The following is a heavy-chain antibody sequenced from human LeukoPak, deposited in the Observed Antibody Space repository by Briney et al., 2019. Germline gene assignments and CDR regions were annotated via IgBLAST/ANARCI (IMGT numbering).Heavy chain of an antibody. J-gene: IGHJ4*02. CDR2: ISWNSGSI. D-gene: IGHD3-22*01. CDR3: AKAGYHYYDGSGYPDY. Sequence: PGGSLRLSCAASGFTFDDYAMHWVRQAPGKGLEWVSGISWNSGSIGYADSVKGRFTISRDNAKNSLYLQMNSLRAEDTALYYCAKAGYHYYDGSGYPDYWGQGTLVTVSS. V-gene: IGHV3-9*01. CDR1: GFTFDDYA.